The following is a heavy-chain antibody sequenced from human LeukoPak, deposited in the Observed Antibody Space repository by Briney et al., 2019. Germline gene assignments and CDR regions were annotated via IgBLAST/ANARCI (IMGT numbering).Heavy chain of an antibody. CDR2: INPSGGDT. CDR3: AREVMDNLRFDY. J-gene: IGHJ4*02. V-gene: IGHV1-46*01. D-gene: IGHD1-14*01. CDR1: GYTFTSYY. Sequence: ASVQVSCKASGYTFTSYYMHWLRQAPGHGLEWMGIINPSGGDTSYAQKFQGRLTMTRDTSTNTVYMELTSLRSEDTAVYYCAREVMDNLRFDYWGQGTLVTVSS.